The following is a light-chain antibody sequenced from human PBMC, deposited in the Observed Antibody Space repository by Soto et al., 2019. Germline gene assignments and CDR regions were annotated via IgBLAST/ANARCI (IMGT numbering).Light chain of an antibody. CDR1: SSDVGGYNY. CDR3: SSYTSSSPLVV. J-gene: IGLJ3*02. CDR2: DVN. Sequence: QSVLTQPASVSGSPGQSITISCTGTSSDVGGYNYVSWYRQYPGQAPKLIIYDVNNRPSGVSNRFSASKSGNTASLTIPGLQAEDEADYYCSSYTSSSPLVVFGGGTKLTVL. V-gene: IGLV2-14*01.